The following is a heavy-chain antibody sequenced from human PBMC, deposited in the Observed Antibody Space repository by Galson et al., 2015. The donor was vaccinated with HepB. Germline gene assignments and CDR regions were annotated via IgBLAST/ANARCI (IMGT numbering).Heavy chain of an antibody. CDR3: TRQAVLWFGDPYYYYGMDV. CDR2: IRSKANSYAT. D-gene: IGHD3-10*01. CDR1: GFTFSGSA. J-gene: IGHJ6*02. V-gene: IGHV3-73*01. Sequence: LRLSCAASGFTFSGSAMHWVRQASGKGLEWVGRIRSKANSYATAYAASVKGRFTISRDDSKNTAYLQMNSLKTEDTAVYYCTRQAVLWFGDPYYYYGMDVWVQRTPVTVSS.